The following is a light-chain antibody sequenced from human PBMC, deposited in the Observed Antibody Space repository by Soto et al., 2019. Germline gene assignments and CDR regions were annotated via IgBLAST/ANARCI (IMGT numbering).Light chain of an antibody. J-gene: IGLJ1*01. Sequence: QSVLTQPPSASGTPGQRVTISCSGSSSNIGSNPVNWYQQLPGTAPKLLIYSNNQLPSGVPDRFSGSKSGTSASLAISGLQSEDEADYYCAAWDDSLNGYVFGTGTKVTVL. V-gene: IGLV1-44*01. CDR1: SSNIGSNP. CDR2: SNN. CDR3: AAWDDSLNGYV.